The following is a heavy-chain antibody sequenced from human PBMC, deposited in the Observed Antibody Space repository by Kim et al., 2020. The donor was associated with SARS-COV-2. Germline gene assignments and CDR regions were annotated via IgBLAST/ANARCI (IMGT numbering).Heavy chain of an antibody. D-gene: IGHD6-19*01. Sequence: SVKVSCKASGGTFSSYAISWVRQAPGQGLEWMGGIIPIFGTANYAQKFQGRVTITADGSTSTAYMELSSLRSEDTAVYYCARDIRAVAGTYYYYGMDVWGQGTTVTVSS. V-gene: IGHV1-69*13. CDR3: ARDIRAVAGTYYYYGMDV. CDR1: GGTFSSYA. J-gene: IGHJ6*02. CDR2: IIPIFGTA.